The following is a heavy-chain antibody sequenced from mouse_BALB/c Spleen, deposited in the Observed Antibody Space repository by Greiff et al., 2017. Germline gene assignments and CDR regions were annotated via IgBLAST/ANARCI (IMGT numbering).Heavy chain of an antibody. Sequence: VQLQQSAAELARPGASVKMSCKASGYTFTSYTMHWVKQRPGQGLEWIGYINPSSGYTEYNQKFKDKTTLTADKSSSTAYMQLSSPTSEDSAVYYCASYYDSFAYWGQGTLVTVSA. CDR3: ASYYDSFAY. V-gene: IGHV1-4*02. CDR1: GYTFTSYT. J-gene: IGHJ3*01. CDR2: INPSSGYT. D-gene: IGHD2-4*01.